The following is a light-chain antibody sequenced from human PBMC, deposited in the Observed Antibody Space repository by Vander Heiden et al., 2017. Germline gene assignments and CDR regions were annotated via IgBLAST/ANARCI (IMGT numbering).Light chain of an antibody. CDR3: QQRSNWPDA. V-gene: IGKV3-11*02. J-gene: IGKJ4*01. CDR2: GAS. CDR1: RNGSSY. Sequence: PATLSPASSECATRPCRVHRNGSSYLAWYQQKPGQAPKLLIYGASNRATGVPARFSGSGSGRDFTLTISSLEPEDFAIYYCQQRSNWPDAFGGGTMVEVK.